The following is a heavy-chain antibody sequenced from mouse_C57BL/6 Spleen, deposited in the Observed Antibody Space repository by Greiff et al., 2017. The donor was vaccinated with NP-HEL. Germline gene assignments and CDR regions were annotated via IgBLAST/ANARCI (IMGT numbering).Heavy chain of an antibody. Sequence: VQLQQSGAELMKPGASVKLSCKATGYTFTGYWIEWVKQRPGHGLEWIGEILPGSGSTNYHEKFTGKATFTAGTSTNTAYMQLSSLTTEDSASYYCARKGVSYGHYFDYWGQGTTLTVSS. J-gene: IGHJ2*01. CDR1: GYTFTGYW. V-gene: IGHV1-9*01. CDR2: ILPGSGST. D-gene: IGHD1-1*01. CDR3: ARKGVSYGHYFDY.